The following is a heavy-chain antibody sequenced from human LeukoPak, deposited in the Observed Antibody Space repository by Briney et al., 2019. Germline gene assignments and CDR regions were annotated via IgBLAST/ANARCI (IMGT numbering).Heavy chain of an antibody. D-gene: IGHD6-13*01. J-gene: IGHJ4*02. CDR3: ARDSYSSSPLD. CDR2: IYTSGST. CDR1: GGSISSGSYY. Sequence: PSQTLSLTCTVSGGSISSGSYYWSWIRQPAGKGLEWIGRIYTSGSTNYNPSLKSRVTISVDTSKNQFSLKLSSVTAAGTAVYYCARDSYSSSPLDWGQGTLVTVSS. V-gene: IGHV4-61*02.